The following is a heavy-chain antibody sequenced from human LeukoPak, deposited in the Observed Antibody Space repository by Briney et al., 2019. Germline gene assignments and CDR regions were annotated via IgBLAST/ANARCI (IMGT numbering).Heavy chain of an antibody. D-gene: IGHD1-14*01. CDR2: IRYDGSNK. CDR1: LFTLSTYG. Sequence: GGSLRLSPAPSLFTLSTYGLHWVRPAPPKGLAWVAFIRYDGSNKYYADSVRGRFAITRDNSKNTLYLQMNSLRAEGTAVYYCAKDTTPPKAGFDPWGQGTLVTVSS. CDR3: AKDTTPPKAGFDP. J-gene: IGHJ5*02. V-gene: IGHV3-30*02.